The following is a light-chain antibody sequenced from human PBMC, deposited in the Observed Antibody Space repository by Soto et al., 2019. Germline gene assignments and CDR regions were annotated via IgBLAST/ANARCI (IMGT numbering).Light chain of an antibody. CDR3: QQYKSYSRT. CDR2: DAS. CDR1: QSIGSW. V-gene: IGKV1-5*01. J-gene: IGKJ1*01. Sequence: DIQMTQSPSTLSASVGDRVTITCRASQSIGSWLAWYQQKPGKAPKFLIYDASSLASGVPSRFSGSGSGTEFTLTISSLQTDDLATYYCQQYKSYSRTFGQGTKVEIK.